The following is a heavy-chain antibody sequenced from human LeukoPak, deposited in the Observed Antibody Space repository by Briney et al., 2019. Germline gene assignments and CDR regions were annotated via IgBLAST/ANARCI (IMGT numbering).Heavy chain of an antibody. J-gene: IGHJ3*02. D-gene: IGHD3-10*01. CDR2: IWYDGSNK. CDR3: ARDRYYGSGNAFDI. CDR1: GFTFSSYG. V-gene: IGHV3-33*01. Sequence: PGGSLRLSCAASGFTFSSYGMHWVRQAPGKGLEWVAVIWYDGSNKYYADSVKGRFTISRDNSKNTLYLQMNSLRAEDTAVYYCARDRYYGSGNAFDIWGQGTMVTVSS.